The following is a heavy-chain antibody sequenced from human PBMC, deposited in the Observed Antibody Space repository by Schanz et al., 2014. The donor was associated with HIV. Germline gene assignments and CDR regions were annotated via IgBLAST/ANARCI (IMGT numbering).Heavy chain of an antibody. CDR2: IKSKTDGETT. CDR1: GFTFRHAW. V-gene: IGHV3-15*01. Sequence: EVQLVQSGGGLVKPGGSLRISCAASGFTFRHAWMSWVRQAPGKGLEWVGLIKSKTDGETTDYAAPVKGRFTISRDDSKTTLLLQMNSLKSEDTAVYYCTTRRVLGVNLDVWGQGTTVTVS. J-gene: IGHJ6*02. CDR3: TTRRVLGVNLDV. D-gene: IGHD3-3*01.